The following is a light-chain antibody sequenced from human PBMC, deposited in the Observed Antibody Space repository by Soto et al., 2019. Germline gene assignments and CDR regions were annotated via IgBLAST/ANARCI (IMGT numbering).Light chain of an antibody. Sequence: ETVLTQSPGTLSLSPGDRATLSCRASQSVISNYLAWYQQIPGQAPRLLIYGVSNRATGIPDRFSGSGSGTDFTLTISRLEPEDFAMYYCQQYGNSRYTFGQGTKLEIK. CDR2: GVS. CDR3: QQYGNSRYT. CDR1: QSVISNY. J-gene: IGKJ2*01. V-gene: IGKV3-20*01.